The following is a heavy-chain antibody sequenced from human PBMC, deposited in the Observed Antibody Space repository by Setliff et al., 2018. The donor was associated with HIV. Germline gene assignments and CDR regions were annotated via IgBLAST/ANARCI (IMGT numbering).Heavy chain of an antibody. CDR1: GGSISNGYY. V-gene: IGHV4-38-2*02. Sequence: SETLSLTCTVSGGSISNGYYWGWIRQPPGKGLEWIGSIYHSGSTYYNPSLKSRVTISVDTSKNQFSLKLSSVTAADTAVYHCARRNSGWYDAFDIWGQGTMVTVSS. CDR2: IYHSGST. D-gene: IGHD6-19*01. CDR3: ARRNSGWYDAFDI. J-gene: IGHJ3*02.